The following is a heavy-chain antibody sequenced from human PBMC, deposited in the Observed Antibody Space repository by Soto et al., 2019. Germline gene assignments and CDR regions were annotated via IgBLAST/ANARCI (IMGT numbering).Heavy chain of an antibody. Sequence: GGSLRLSCAASGFTFSSYGMHWVRQAPGKGLVGVAVISYDGSNKYYADSVKGRFTISRDNSKNTLYLQMNSLRAEDTAVYYCAKDHRRIYDSSGYYYGAPDYWGQGTLATVSS. CDR2: ISYDGSNK. CDR1: GFTFSSYG. V-gene: IGHV3-30*18. CDR3: AKDHRRIYDSSGYYYGAPDY. D-gene: IGHD3-22*01. J-gene: IGHJ4*02.